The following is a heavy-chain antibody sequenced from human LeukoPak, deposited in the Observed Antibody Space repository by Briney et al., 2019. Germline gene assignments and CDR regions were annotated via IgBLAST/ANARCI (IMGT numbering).Heavy chain of an antibody. V-gene: IGHV3-30-3*01. CDR2: ISYDGSNK. Sequence: PGRSLRLSCAASGFTFSSYAMHWVRQAPGKGLEWVAVISYDGSNKYYADSVKGRFTISRDNSKNTLYLQMNSLRAEDTAVYYCAREADDGVYYFDYWGQGTLVTVSS. J-gene: IGHJ4*02. CDR1: GFTFSSYA. CDR3: AREADDGVYYFDY. D-gene: IGHD5-24*01.